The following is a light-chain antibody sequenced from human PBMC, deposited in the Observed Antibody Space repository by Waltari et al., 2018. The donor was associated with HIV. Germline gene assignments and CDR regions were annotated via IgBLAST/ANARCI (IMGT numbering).Light chain of an antibody. Sequence: QSVLTQPPSVSGAPGQRVTISCTGHSSNIGAGYDVHWYQHLPGPAPKLLIYRNNQRPSGVPDRFSGSKSGTSASLAISGLRSEDEADYYCAAWADSLSAVVFGGGTKLTVL. V-gene: IGLV1-47*01. CDR1: SSNIGAGYD. CDR2: RNN. CDR3: AAWADSLSAVV. J-gene: IGLJ2*01.